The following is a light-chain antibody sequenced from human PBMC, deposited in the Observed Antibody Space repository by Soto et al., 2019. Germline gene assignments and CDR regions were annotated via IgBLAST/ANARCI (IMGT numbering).Light chain of an antibody. CDR1: QSVSSN. Sequence: EIVMTQSPATLSVSPGERATLSCRASQSVSSNLAWYQQKPGQAPRLLIYGASTRATGSPARFSGSGSGTEFTLTISSLQSEDFAVYYCQQYNNWPPMAFGQGTKVEIK. CDR2: GAS. CDR3: QQYNNWPPMA. J-gene: IGKJ1*01. V-gene: IGKV3-15*01.